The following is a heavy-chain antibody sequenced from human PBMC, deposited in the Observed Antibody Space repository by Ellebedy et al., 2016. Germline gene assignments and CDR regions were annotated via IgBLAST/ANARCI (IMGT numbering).Heavy chain of an antibody. Sequence: SETLSLTCAVSGGSISSSNWWSWVRQPPGKGLEWIGEIYHSGITNYSPSLKSRVTISVDKSRNHFSLKLSSVTAADTAVYYCASLEMATILDAFDIWGQGTKVTVSS. J-gene: IGHJ3*02. D-gene: IGHD5-24*01. CDR1: GGSISSSNW. V-gene: IGHV4-4*02. CDR2: IYHSGIT. CDR3: ASLEMATILDAFDI.